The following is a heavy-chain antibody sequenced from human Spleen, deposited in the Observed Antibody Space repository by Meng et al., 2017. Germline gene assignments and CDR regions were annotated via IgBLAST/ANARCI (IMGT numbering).Heavy chain of an antibody. CDR2: IYTSGST. D-gene: IGHD6-13*01. V-gene: IGHV4-4*07. J-gene: IGHJ4*02. CDR1: DDSISSYY. Sequence: GSLRLSCTVSDDSISSYYWSWIRQPAGKGLEWIGRIYTSGSTNYNPSLKSRVTMSVDTSKNQFSLKLSSVTAADTAVYYCARMGEGSSSWYPFSTDYWGQGTLVTVSS. CDR3: ARMGEGSSSWYPFSTDY.